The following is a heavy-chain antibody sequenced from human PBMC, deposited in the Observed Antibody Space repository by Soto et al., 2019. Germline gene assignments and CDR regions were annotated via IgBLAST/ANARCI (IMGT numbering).Heavy chain of an antibody. D-gene: IGHD3-10*01. CDR1: GGSFSGYC. J-gene: IGHJ4*02. V-gene: IGHV4-34*01. CDR2: INHSGST. Sequence: ASETLSLSWAVYGGSFSGYCWSWILQSPGKGLEWSGEINHSGSTNYNPSLKSRVTISVDTSKNQFSLKLSSVTAADTAVYYCAREGYGSGPFRYWGQGTLVTVSS. CDR3: AREGYGSGPFRY.